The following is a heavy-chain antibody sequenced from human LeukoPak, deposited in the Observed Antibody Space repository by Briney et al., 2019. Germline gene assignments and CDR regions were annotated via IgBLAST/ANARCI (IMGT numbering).Heavy chain of an antibody. V-gene: IGHV3-30*02. D-gene: IGHD5-12*01. CDR1: GFVLSDYG. Sequence: GGSPRLSCAASGFVLSDYGMHWVRQAPGKGLEWVAFVRNDGSNEYYVGSVKGRFTISRDKSKNTLYLQMNSLRAEDTAVYSCAKESDSGYHSEGPKNWGLGTLVTVSS. J-gene: IGHJ4*02. CDR3: AKESDSGYHSEGPKN. CDR2: VRNDGSNE.